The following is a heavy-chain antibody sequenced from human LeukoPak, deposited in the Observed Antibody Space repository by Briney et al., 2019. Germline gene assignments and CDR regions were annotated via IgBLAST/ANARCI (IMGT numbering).Heavy chain of an antibody. J-gene: IGHJ5*02. CDR3: ARDRAGYYGTPFDP. D-gene: IGHD3-9*01. Sequence: SETLSLTCTVSGGSISSYYWSWIRQPPGKGLEWIGYIYYSGSTNYNPSLKSRVTISVDTSKNQFSLKLSSVAAADTAVYYCARDRAGYYGTPFDPWGQGTLVTVSS. CDR1: GGSISSYY. CDR2: IYYSGST. V-gene: IGHV4-59*01.